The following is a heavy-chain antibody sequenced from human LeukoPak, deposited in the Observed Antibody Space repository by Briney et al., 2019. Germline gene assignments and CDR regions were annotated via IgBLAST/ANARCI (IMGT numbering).Heavy chain of an antibody. D-gene: IGHD4-17*01. V-gene: IGHV1-46*01. CDR2: INPSDGSS. CDR1: GYTFTSYA. CDR3: AREAGRTTVTYAFDI. J-gene: IGHJ3*02. Sequence: GASVKVSCKASGYTFTSYAMHWVRQAPGQRLEWMGIINPSDGSSTYAQKLQGRVTMTRDTSTSTVYMELSSLRSEDTAVYYCAREAGRTTVTYAFDIWGQGTMVTVSS.